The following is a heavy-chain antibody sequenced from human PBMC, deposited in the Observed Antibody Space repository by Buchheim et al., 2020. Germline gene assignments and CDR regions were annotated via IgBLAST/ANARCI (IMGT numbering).Heavy chain of an antibody. V-gene: IGHV3-23*01. D-gene: IGHD2-15*01. CDR2: IRGSGGRT. Sequence: EVQLLESGGGLVQPGGSLRLSCAASGFTFSSYAMSWVRQAPGKGLEWVSAIRGSGGRTYYADSVKGRFTISRDNSKNTLYLQMNSLRAEDTAVYYCAKANQDIVVVVAAAYYYMDVWGKGTT. CDR1: GFTFSSYA. J-gene: IGHJ6*03. CDR3: AKANQDIVVVVAAAYYYMDV.